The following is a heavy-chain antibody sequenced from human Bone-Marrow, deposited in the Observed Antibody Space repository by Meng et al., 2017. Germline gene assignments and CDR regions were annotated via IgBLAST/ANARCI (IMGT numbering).Heavy chain of an antibody. D-gene: IGHD6-13*01. CDR3: ARDEDISAAGKLFGDY. CDR2: IDPNNDHT. CDR1: GYPFAAYW. J-gene: IGHJ4*02. Sequence: HGQLLQSGPAVKKPGAPMKLSCKPAGYPFAAYWINWLRQAPGQGLEWMGRIDPNNDHTQYAQNFQGRVTMTSDTSISTVYMELNGLRSDDTAVYYCARDEDISAAGKLFGDYWGQGTLVTVSS. V-gene: IGHV1-2*06.